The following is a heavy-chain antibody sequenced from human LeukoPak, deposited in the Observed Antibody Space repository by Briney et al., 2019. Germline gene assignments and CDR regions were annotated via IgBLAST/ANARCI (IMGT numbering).Heavy chain of an antibody. D-gene: IGHD6-13*01. J-gene: IGHJ4*02. V-gene: IGHV4-39*01. CDR3: ARLETQQLVSFDY. CDR1: GGSISSSSYY. Sequence: SETLSLTCTVSGGSISSSSYYWGWIRQPPGKGLEWIGSIYYSGSTYYNPSLKSRVTISVDTSKNQFSLKLSSVTAADTAVYYCARLETQQLVSFDYRGQGTLVTVSS. CDR2: IYYSGST.